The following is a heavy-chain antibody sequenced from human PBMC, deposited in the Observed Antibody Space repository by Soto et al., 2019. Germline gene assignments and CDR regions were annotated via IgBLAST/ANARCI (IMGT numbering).Heavy chain of an antibody. Sequence: PGGSLRLSCAASGFPFSSFAMHWVRQAPSKGLEWLAVISSDVVNYYYAESVKGRFTISRDNSKNTLYLQMNSLRNEDTAVYYCARGGAWTPEGLGYWGQGTLVTVSS. CDR2: ISSDVVNY. CDR1: GFPFSSFA. D-gene: IGHD2-15*01. V-gene: IGHV3-30-3*01. J-gene: IGHJ4*02. CDR3: ARGGAWTPEGLGY.